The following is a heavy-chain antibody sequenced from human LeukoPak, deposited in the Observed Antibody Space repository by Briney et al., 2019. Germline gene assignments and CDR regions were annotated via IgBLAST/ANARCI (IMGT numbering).Heavy chain of an antibody. CDR1: GGSISSSSYY. D-gene: IGHD3-22*01. CDR2: IYYSGST. CDR3: ARAYAYYYDSSGYYTPTGGWFDP. V-gene: IGHV4-39*06. Sequence: SETLSLTCTVSGGSISSSSYYWGWIRQPPGKGLEWIGSIYYSGSTYYNPSLKSRVTISVDTSKNQFPLKLSSVTAADTAVYYCARAYAYYYDSSGYYTPTGGWFDPWGQGTLVTVSS. J-gene: IGHJ5*02.